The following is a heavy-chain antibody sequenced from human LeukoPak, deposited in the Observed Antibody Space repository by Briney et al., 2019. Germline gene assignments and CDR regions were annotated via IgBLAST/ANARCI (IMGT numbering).Heavy chain of an antibody. CDR2: SRNKAKSHTT. D-gene: IGHD5-18*01. CDR3: ALWSYYYYGLDV. V-gene: IGHV3-72*01. Sequence: TGGSLRLSCAASGFTFSDRDMDWVRQAPGKGLEWVGRSRNKAKSHTTEYAASVKGRFTISRDNSNNSVWLQMNRLKTEDTAVYYCALWSYYYYGLDVWGQGTTVTVSS. CDR1: GFTFSDRD. J-gene: IGHJ6*02.